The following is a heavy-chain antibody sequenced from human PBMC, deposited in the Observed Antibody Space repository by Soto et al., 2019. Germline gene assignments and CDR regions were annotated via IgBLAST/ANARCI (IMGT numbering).Heavy chain of an antibody. V-gene: IGHV3-7*01. CDR1: GFTFSTYW. J-gene: IGHJ4*02. D-gene: IGHD1-26*01. CDR3: ATSTGAPGNY. CDR2: IKQDGSHK. Sequence: LSCAASGFTFSTYWMHWVRQAPGKGPVWVSRIKQDGSHKYYVPSVKGRFTISRDNAKNSLYLQMNSLRAEDAAVYYCATSTGAPGNYWGQGTLVTVSS.